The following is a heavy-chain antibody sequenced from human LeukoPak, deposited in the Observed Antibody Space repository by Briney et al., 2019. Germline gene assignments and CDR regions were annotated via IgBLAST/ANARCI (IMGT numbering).Heavy chain of an antibody. V-gene: IGHV3-21*01. CDR2: ISSSSSYI. D-gene: IGHD3-22*01. CDR3: ARAWDDSSGYYSDAYAFDI. J-gene: IGHJ3*02. Sequence: GGSLRLSCGVSGFTFSSYSMNWVRQAPGKGLEWVSSISSSSSYIYYADSVKGRFTISRDNAKNSLYLQMNSLRAEDTAVYYCARAWDDSSGYYSDAYAFDIWGQGTMVTVSS. CDR1: GFTFSSYS.